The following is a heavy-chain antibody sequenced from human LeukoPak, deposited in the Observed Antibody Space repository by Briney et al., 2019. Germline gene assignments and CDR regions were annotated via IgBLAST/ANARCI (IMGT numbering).Heavy chain of an antibody. CDR2: IYYSGST. CDR3: ASTYCSGGSCYWALDC. CDR1: GGSISSTNFY. V-gene: IGHV4-39*07. Sequence: PSETLSLTCTVSGGSISSTNFYWGWIRQPPGKGLEWIGSIYYSGSTNYNPSLKSRVTISVDTSKNQFSLKLSSVTAADTAVYYCASTYCSGGSCYWALDCWGQGTLVTVSS. J-gene: IGHJ4*02. D-gene: IGHD2-15*01.